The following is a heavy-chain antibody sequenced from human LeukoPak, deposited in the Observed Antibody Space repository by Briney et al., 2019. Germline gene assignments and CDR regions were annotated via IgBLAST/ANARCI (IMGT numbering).Heavy chain of an antibody. CDR1: GGSISNYY. Sequence: SETLSLTCTASGGSISNYYWSWLRQPPGKGLEWIGYIYYGGSTYYNPSLKSRVTISVDTSKNHFSLKLSSVTAADTAVYYCATQRPRGAPISYWGQGTLVTVSS. D-gene: IGHD5-24*01. V-gene: IGHV4-59*01. CDR2: IYYGGST. CDR3: ATQRPRGAPISY. J-gene: IGHJ4*02.